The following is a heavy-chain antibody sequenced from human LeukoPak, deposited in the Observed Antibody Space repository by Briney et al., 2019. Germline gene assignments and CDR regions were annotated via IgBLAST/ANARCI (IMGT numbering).Heavy chain of an antibody. CDR2: INPSGGST. CDR1: GYTFTSYY. CDR3: ARGGLGPRYCSGGSCYVAFDI. D-gene: IGHD2-15*01. Sequence: GASVKVPCKASGYTFTSYYMHWVRQAPGQGLEWMGIINPSGGSTSYAQKFQGRVTMTRDTSTSTVYMELSSLRSEDTAVYYCARGGLGPRYCSGGSCYVAFDIWGQGTMVTVSS. V-gene: IGHV1-46*01. J-gene: IGHJ3*02.